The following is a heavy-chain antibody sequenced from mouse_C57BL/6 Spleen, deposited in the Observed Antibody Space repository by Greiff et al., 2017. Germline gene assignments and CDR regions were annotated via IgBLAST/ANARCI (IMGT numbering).Heavy chain of an antibody. CDR1: GFTFSSYA. CDR3: ARDPEYGPYYFDY. Sequence: EVKLVESGGGLVKPGGSLKLSCAASGFTFSSYAMSWVRQTPEKRLEWVATISDGGSYTYYPDNVKGRFTISRDNAKNNLYLQMSHLKSEDSAMYYCARDPEYGPYYFDYWGQGTTLTVSS. D-gene: IGHD5-1*01. J-gene: IGHJ2*01. CDR2: ISDGGSYT. V-gene: IGHV5-4*01.